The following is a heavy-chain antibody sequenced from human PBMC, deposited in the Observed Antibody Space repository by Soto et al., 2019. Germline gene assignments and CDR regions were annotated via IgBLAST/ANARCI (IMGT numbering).Heavy chain of an antibody. CDR2: VSGSGGST. CDR3: AKYGGSSSWYQFDY. D-gene: IGHD6-13*01. J-gene: IGHJ4*02. CDR1: GFTFNNYA. V-gene: IGHV3-23*01. Sequence: PGGSLRLSCAASGFTFNNYAMSWVRQAPGKGLEWVSAVSGSGGSTFYADSVKGRFTISRDNSKNTLYLQMNSLRAEDTAVYFCAKYGGSSSWYQFDYWGQGALVTVYS.